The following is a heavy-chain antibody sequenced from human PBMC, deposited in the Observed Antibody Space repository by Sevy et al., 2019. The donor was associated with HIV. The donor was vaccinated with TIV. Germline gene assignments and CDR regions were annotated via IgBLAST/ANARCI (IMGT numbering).Heavy chain of an antibody. CDR2: VSYDGSKK. D-gene: IGHD6-13*01. CDR3: VRGGDTSSWYHSFDY. CDR1: GFSFSNFA. J-gene: IGHJ4*02. V-gene: IGHV3-30-3*01. Sequence: GGSLRLSCAASGFSFSNFAIHWVRQAPGKGLEWVAVVSYDGSKKDYAYSVKGRFTISRDNSRNTLYLQMDSLRTEDTAFYYCVRGGDTSSWYHSFDYWGQGVLVTVSS.